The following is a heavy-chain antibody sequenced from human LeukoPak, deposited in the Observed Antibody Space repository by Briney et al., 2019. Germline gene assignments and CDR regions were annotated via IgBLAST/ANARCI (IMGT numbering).Heavy chain of an antibody. D-gene: IGHD2-15*01. V-gene: IGHV3-7*01. CDR3: ATGRDCSGGSCYSVY. CDR1: GFTFSSYW. Sequence: GGSLRLSCAASGFTFSSYWMSWVRQAPGKGLEWVANIKQDGSEKYYVDSVKGRFTISRDNAKNSLYLQMNSLRAEDTAVYYCATGRDCSGGSCYSVYWGQGTLVTVSS. J-gene: IGHJ4*02. CDR2: IKQDGSEK.